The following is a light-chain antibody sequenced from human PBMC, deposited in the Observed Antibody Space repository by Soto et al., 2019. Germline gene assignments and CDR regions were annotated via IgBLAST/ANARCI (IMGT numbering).Light chain of an antibody. J-gene: IGKJ5*01. V-gene: IGKV3-11*01. CDR1: QSVSSD. Sequence: EIVMTQSPATLSVSTGERATLSCRASQSVSSDLAWYQQKPGQAPRLLIYGASSRATGIPDRFSGSGSGTDFTLTISSLEPEDFAVYYCQQRSNWPRITCGQGTRLEIK. CDR3: QQRSNWPRIT. CDR2: GAS.